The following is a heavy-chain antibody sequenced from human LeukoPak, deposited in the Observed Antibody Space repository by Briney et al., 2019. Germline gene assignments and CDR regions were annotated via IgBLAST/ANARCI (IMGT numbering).Heavy chain of an antibody. CDR2: IDFTSRYI. D-gene: IGHD6-13*01. Sequence: GGSLRLSCAASGFTFSSYSMNWVRQAPGKGLEWVSSIDFTSRYIYNADSVKGRFTTSRDNAKNSLDLQVNSLKVEDTAVYYCATPAAGPGAEYSLYWGQGTLVIVSS. V-gene: IGHV3-21*01. J-gene: IGHJ1*01. CDR3: ATPAAGPGAEYSLY. CDR1: GFTFSSYS.